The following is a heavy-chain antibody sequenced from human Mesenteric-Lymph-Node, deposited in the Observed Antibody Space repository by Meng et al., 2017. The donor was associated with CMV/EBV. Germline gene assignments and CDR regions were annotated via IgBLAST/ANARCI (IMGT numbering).Heavy chain of an antibody. CDR3: ARVTAMVIGDYYYGMDV. Sequence: GSLRLSCTVSGYSISSGYYWGWIRQPPGKGLEWIGSIYHSGSTYYNPSLKSRVTISVDTSKNQFSLKLSSVTAADTAVYYCARVTAMVIGDYYYGMDVWGQGTTVTVSS. CDR1: GYSISSGYY. J-gene: IGHJ6*02. CDR2: IYHSGST. V-gene: IGHV4-38-2*02. D-gene: IGHD5-18*01.